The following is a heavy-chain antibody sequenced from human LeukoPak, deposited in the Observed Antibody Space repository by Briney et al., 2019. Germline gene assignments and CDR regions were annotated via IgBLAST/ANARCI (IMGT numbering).Heavy chain of an antibody. CDR2: SSM. J-gene: IGHJ2*01. CDR3: ARAGDKGTANWYFDL. Sequence: TGGSLRLSCAAAGFTFARSEMNWVRQAPGKGLEWISSSSMYYADSVKGRFTISRENAKQTLYLQMNSLRPEDTAVYYCARAGDKGTANWYFDLWVRGTLVTVSS. V-gene: IGHV3-48*03. D-gene: IGHD2-21*01. CDR1: GFTFARSE.